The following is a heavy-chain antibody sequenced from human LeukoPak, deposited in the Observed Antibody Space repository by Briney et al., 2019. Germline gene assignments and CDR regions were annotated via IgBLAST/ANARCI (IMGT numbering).Heavy chain of an antibody. CDR1: GYTFTGYY. CDR3: ATGYCSSTSCYNGGFDY. CDR2: INPNSGGT. J-gene: IGHJ4*02. V-gene: IGHV1-2*02. Sequence: ASVKVSCKASGYTFTGYYMHWVRQAPGQGLEWMGWINPNSGGTNYAQKFQGRVTMTRDTSISTAYMELSRLRSDDTAVYYYATGYCSSTSCYNGGFDYWGQGTLVTVSS. D-gene: IGHD2-2*02.